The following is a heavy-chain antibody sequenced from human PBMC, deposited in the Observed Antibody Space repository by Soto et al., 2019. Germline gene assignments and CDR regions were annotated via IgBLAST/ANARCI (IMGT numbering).Heavy chain of an antibody. CDR3: ARGRYCSGGRCYSTQDY. CDR1: GGSISSSNW. V-gene: IGHV4-4*02. J-gene: IGHJ4*02. CDR2: IYHSGST. D-gene: IGHD2-15*01. Sequence: QVQLQESGPGLVKPSGTLSLTCAVSGGSISSSNWWSWVRQPPGKGLEWIGEIYHSGSTNYNPSLKSRVTISVDKYKNQFSLKLSSVTAADAAVYYCARGRYCSGGRCYSTQDYWGQGTLVTVSS.